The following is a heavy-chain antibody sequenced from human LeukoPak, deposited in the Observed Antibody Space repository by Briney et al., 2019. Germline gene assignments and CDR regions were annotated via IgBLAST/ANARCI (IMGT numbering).Heavy chain of an antibody. CDR3: ARVPGIASSWYHYYYYYYMDV. Sequence: ASVKVSCKASGYTFTSHGISWVRQAPGQGLEWMGWISTYNGNTNYAQKLQGRVSMTTDTSTSTAYMDLRSLRSDDTAVYYCARVPGIASSWYHYYYYYYMDVWGKGTTVTVSS. D-gene: IGHD6-13*01. CDR2: ISTYNGNT. J-gene: IGHJ6*03. CDR1: GYTFTSHG. V-gene: IGHV1-18*01.